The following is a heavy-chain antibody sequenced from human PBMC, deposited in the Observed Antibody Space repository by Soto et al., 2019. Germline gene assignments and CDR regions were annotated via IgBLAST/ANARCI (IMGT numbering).Heavy chain of an antibody. V-gene: IGHV4-59*01. CDR2: IYYSGST. D-gene: IGHD4-17*01. CDR1: GGSISSYY. CDR3: ARSRTTVPPSGFQH. J-gene: IGHJ1*01. Sequence: QVQLQESGPGLVKPSETLSLTCTVSGGSISSYYWSWIRQPPGKGLEWIGYIYYSGSTNYNPSLKRRVTISVDTSKNQFSLKLSSVTAADTAVYYCARSRTTVPPSGFQHWGQGTLVTVSS.